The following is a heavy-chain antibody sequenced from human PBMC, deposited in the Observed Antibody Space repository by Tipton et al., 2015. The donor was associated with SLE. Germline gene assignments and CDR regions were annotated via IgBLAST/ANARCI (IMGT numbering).Heavy chain of an antibody. D-gene: IGHD3-22*01. J-gene: IGHJ4*02. Sequence: TLSLTCTVSGGSISSYYWSWIRQPPGKGLEWIGYIYYSGSTNYNPSLKSRVTISVDTSKNQFSLKLSSVTAADTAVYYCARVGENYYDSSGYYYYWGQGTLVTVSS. V-gene: IGHV4-59*01. CDR1: GGSISSYY. CDR3: ARVGENYYDSSGYYYY. CDR2: IYYSGST.